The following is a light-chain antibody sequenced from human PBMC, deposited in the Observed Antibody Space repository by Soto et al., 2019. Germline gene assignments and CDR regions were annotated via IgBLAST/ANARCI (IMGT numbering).Light chain of an antibody. V-gene: IGLV1-51*02. J-gene: IGLJ3*02. CDR3: GTWDSSLSAGV. CDR2: ENN. Sequence: QSVLTQPPSVSAAPGQKVTISCSGNSSKIGNNYVSWYQQLPGTAPKLLIYENNKRPSGIPDRFSGSKSGTSATLGITGLQTGDEADYYCGTWDSSLSAGVFGGGTKVTVL. CDR1: SSKIGNNY.